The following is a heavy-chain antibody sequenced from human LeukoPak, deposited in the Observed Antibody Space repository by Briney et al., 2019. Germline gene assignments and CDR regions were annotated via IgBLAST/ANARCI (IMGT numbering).Heavy chain of an antibody. CDR2: IHDDGIVT. Sequence: GGSLRLSCSASGFTFAAYAMSWFRRTPGKGLEWVANIHDDGIVTNYVDSVKGRFTISRDNARNSVYLQLNSLRAEDTALYYCARGRGWVDHWGQGTLVTVSS. J-gene: IGHJ4*02. D-gene: IGHD3-16*01. V-gene: IGHV3-7*01. CDR1: GFTFAAYA. CDR3: ARGRGWVDH.